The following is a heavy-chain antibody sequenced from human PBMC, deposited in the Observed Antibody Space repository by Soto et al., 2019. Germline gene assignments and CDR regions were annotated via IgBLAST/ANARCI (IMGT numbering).Heavy chain of an antibody. CDR1: GGSISSSNW. D-gene: IGHD1-26*01. V-gene: IGHV4-4*02. Sequence: QVQLQESGPGLVKPSGTLSLTCAVSGGSISSSNWWSLVRQPPGKGLEWIGEIYHSGRTNYTPSPKSRVTISVDQSTHQFSLTLSSVTAADTAVYYCARVSGSYYYGMDVWGQGTTVTVSS. CDR2: IYHSGRT. J-gene: IGHJ6*02. CDR3: ARVSGSYYYGMDV.